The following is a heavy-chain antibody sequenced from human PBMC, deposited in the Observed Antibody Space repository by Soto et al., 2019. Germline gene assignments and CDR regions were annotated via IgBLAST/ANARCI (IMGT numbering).Heavy chain of an antibody. CDR2: ISGSGGST. Sequence: GGSLRLSCAASGFTFSSYAMSWVRQAPGKGLEWVSAISGSGGSTYYADSVKGRFTISRDNSKNTLYLQMNSLRAEDTAVYYCAHQAFDITPGESNVVVWFDRWGQGTRVTVSS. CDR1: GFTFSSYA. V-gene: IGHV3-23*01. J-gene: IGHJ5*02. CDR3: AHQAFDITPGESNVVVWFDR. D-gene: IGHD2-15*01.